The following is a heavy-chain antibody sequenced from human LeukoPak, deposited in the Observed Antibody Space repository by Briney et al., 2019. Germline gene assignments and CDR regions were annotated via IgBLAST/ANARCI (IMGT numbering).Heavy chain of an antibody. Sequence: SETLSLTCTVSGGSISSGSYYWSWIRQPAGKGLEWIGRIYTSGSTNYNPSLKSRVTISVDTSKNQFSLKLSSVTAADTAVYYCARDEAVAGYFDLWGRGTLVTVSS. CDR2: IYTSGST. CDR1: GGSISSGSYY. D-gene: IGHD6-19*01. CDR3: ARDEAVAGYFDL. J-gene: IGHJ2*01. V-gene: IGHV4-61*02.